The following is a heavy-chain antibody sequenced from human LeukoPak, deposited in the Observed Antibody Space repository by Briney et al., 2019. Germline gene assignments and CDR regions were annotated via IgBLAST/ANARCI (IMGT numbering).Heavy chain of an antibody. J-gene: IGHJ4*02. V-gene: IGHV3-30-3*01. D-gene: IGHD5-24*01. CDR1: GFTFSSYA. Sequence: SGRSLRLSCAASGFTFSSYAMHWVRQAPGKGLEWVAVISYDGSNKYYADSVKGRFTISRDNAKNSLYLQMNNLRAEDTAVYYCARNRGWQQFDYWGQGTLVTVSS. CDR3: ARNRGWQQFDY. CDR2: ISYDGSNK.